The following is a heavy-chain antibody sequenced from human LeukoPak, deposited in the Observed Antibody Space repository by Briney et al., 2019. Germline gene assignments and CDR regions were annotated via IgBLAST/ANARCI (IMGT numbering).Heavy chain of an antibody. Sequence: ASVKVSCKASGYTFTSQYVHWVRQAPGQGLEWMGIINPSGGSTSYAQKFQGRVTMTRDTSTSTVYMELSSLRSEDTAVYYCARQGFVLYFDYWGQGTLVTVSS. V-gene: IGHV1-46*01. D-gene: IGHD2-8*02. CDR3: ARQGFVLYFDY. J-gene: IGHJ4*02. CDR1: GYTFTSQY. CDR2: INPSGGST.